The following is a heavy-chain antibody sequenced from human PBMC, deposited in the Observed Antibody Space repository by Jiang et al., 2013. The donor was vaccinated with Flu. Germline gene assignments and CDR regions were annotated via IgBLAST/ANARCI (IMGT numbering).Heavy chain of an antibody. D-gene: IGHD6-19*01. Sequence: GAEVKKPGASVKVSCKASGYTFTNYYMHWLRQAPGQGPEWLGTINPSGGDTSYSHNFQGRVTMTRDTSASTVHMELISLTSDDTAVYYCARLGGLGYSSAYFGGGGPFDIWGQGHWSPSLQ. CDR3: ARLGGLGYSSAYFGGGGPFDI. J-gene: IGHJ3*02. CDR1: GYTFTNYY. V-gene: IGHV1-46*01. CDR2: INPSGGDT.